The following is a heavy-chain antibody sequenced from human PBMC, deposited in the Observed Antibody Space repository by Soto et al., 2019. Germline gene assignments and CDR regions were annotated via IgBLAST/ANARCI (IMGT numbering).Heavy chain of an antibody. CDR3: ARPRYYVSGTPFDH. V-gene: IGHV3-74*01. Sequence: EVQLVESGGALVQPGGSLRLSCAASGFTFSSYWMHWVRQAPGKGLVWVSRINGDGSTTTYADSVKGRFTISRDNAKNMLYLQMNSLTAEDTAVYYCARPRYYVSGTPFDHCGQGTLVTVSS. CDR2: INGDGSTT. CDR1: GFTFSSYW. J-gene: IGHJ4*02. D-gene: IGHD1-1*01.